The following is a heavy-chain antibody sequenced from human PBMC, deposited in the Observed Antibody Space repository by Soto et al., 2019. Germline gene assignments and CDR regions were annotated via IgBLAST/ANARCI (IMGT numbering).Heavy chain of an antibody. Sequence: GGSLRLSCEASGFTFSGFDMHWVRQPTGKGLEWVSSIGTAGDTYYAVSVKGRFTISRDNAKNSLSLQMNSLRAGDMAVYFCAKSQEIGTHFFDSWGQGTQVTVS. J-gene: IGHJ4*02. CDR1: GFTFSGFD. CDR2: IGTAGDT. D-gene: IGHD6-13*01. CDR3: AKSQEIGTHFFDS. V-gene: IGHV3-13*01.